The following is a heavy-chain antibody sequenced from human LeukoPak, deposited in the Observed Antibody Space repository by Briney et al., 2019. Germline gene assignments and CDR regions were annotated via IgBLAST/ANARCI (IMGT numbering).Heavy chain of an antibody. CDR2: ISSSSSYI. CDR1: GFTFSSYS. Sequence: GGSLRLSCAASGFTFSSYSMNWVRQAPGKGLEWVSSISSSSSYIYYADSVKGRFTISRDNAKNSLYLQMNSLRAEDTAVYYCARPIYSHGSYYFDYWGQGTLVTVSS. J-gene: IGHJ4*02. CDR3: ARPIYSHGSYYFDY. D-gene: IGHD5-18*01. V-gene: IGHV3-21*01.